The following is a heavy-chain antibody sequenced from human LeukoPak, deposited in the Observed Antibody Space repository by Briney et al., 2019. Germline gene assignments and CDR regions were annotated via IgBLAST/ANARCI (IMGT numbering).Heavy chain of an antibody. CDR2: ISSSSIYI. CDR3: ARDPTTYGSGSYYYYFEY. CDR1: GFTFSSYN. D-gene: IGHD3-10*01. Sequence: PGGSMRLSSAASGFTFSSYNMNWVRQAPGKGLEWVSSISSSSIYIYYADSVKGRFTISRDNAKSSLYLQMNSLRAEDTAVYYCARDPTTYGSGSYYYYFEYWGQGTLVTVSS. J-gene: IGHJ4*02. V-gene: IGHV3-21*01.